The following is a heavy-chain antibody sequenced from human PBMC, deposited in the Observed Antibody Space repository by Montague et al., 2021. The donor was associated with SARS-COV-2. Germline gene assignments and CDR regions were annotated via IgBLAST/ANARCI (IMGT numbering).Heavy chain of an antibody. CDR3: ARGHLSVSMIVVVFTSASYYFDY. D-gene: IGHD3-22*01. V-gene: IGHV4-34*01. Sequence: SETLSLTCAVYGGSFGDDHWSWIRQPPGKGLEWFRDIKQSGSTNYNPSLKSRGTISVDTSKNQFSLKLTSVTAADTAVYFCARGHLSVSMIVVVFTSASYYFDYWDQGAQVTVSS. CDR1: GGSFGDDH. CDR2: IKQSGST. J-gene: IGHJ4*02.